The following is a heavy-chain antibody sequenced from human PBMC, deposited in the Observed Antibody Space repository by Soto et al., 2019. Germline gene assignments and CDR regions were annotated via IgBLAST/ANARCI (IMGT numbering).Heavy chain of an antibody. CDR2: VFNTGIT. D-gene: IGHD6-25*01. Sequence: QVHLQESGPGLVKPAGTLSLTCRVSGASFSIYYWGWIRQPPGKGLEWIGNVFNTGITKYNPSFKSRATISGDTSRNQFSLNLMSVTAADTAVYYCAKWGAAAGTTWGQGIRVNVSS. J-gene: IGHJ4*02. CDR1: GASFSIYY. CDR3: AKWGAAAGTT. V-gene: IGHV4-59*01.